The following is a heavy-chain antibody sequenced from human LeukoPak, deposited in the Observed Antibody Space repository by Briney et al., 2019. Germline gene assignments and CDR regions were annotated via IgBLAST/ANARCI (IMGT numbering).Heavy chain of an antibody. D-gene: IGHD3-3*01. Sequence: GGSLRLSCAASGFTFSNYWMHWVRQAPGKGLEWVSYIDFSGSTIYYADSVKGRFTISRDNARNSLSLQMISLRAEDTAVYYCARGFGVAYYYYSMDVWGKGTTVTISS. CDR1: GFTFSNYW. CDR3: ARGFGVAYYYYSMDV. CDR2: IDFSGSTI. V-gene: IGHV3-48*04. J-gene: IGHJ6*03.